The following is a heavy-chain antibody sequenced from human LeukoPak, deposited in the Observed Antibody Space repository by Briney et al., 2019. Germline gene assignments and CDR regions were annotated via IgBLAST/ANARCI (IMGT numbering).Heavy chain of an antibody. CDR1: GFTFRDYG. D-gene: IGHD2-8*02. CDR2: IWRDGNDK. J-gene: IGHJ6*03. CDR3: AKDPGASVPGFYMDV. Sequence: GGSLRLPCVASGFTFRDYGMHWVRPAPGKGLGWVSFIWRDGNDKNYGDSVKGRFTISRDNSNNMLYLQMDSLRPEDTGVYYCAKDPGASVPGFYMDVWGKGTTVIVSS. V-gene: IGHV3-30*02.